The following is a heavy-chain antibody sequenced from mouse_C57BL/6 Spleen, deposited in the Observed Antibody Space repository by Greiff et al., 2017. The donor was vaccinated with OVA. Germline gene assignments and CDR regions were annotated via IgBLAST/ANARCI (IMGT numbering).Heavy chain of an antibody. CDR1: GYSFTDYN. CDR2: INPNYGTT. CDR3: ARSHYYGSSYSWFAY. D-gene: IGHD1-1*01. J-gene: IGHJ3*01. V-gene: IGHV1-39*01. Sequence: VQLKQSGPELVKPGASVKISCKASGYSFTDYNMNWVKQSNGKSLEWIGVINPNYGTTSYNQKFKGKATLTVDQSSSTAYMQLNSLTSEDSAVYYCARSHYYGSSYSWFAYWGQGTLVTVSA.